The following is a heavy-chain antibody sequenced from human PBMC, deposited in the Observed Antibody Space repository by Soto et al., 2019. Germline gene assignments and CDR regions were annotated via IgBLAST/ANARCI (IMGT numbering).Heavy chain of an antibody. CDR1: GFTFSSYA. V-gene: IGHV3-30-3*01. J-gene: IGHJ6*02. CDR2: ISYDGSNK. D-gene: IGHD3-10*01. CDR3: ARGPMVRGVITTYYYYGMDV. Sequence: GGSLRLSCAASGFTFSSYAMHWVRQAPGKGLEWVAVISYDGSNKYYADSVKGRFTISRDNSKNTLYLQMNSLRAEDTAVYYCARGPMVRGVITTYYYYGMDVWGQATTVTVSS.